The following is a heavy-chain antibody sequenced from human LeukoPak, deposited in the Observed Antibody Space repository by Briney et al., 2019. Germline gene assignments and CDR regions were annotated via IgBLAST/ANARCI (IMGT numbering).Heavy chain of an antibody. V-gene: IGHV3-23*01. CDR1: GFTFSSYW. D-gene: IGHD3-9*01. J-gene: IGHJ4*02. CDR3: AKEGPYYDILTGYYDY. CDR2: ISGSGGST. Sequence: GGSLRLSCAASGFTFSSYWMSWVRQAPGKGLEWVSAISGSGGSTYYADSVKGRFTISGDNSKNTLYLQMNSLRAEDTAVYYCAKEGPYYDILTGYYDYWGQGTLVTVSS.